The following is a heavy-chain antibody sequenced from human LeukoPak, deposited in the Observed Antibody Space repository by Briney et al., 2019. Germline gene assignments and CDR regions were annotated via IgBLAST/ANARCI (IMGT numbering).Heavy chain of an antibody. CDR3: ARHLYYSASAFWYIDL. Sequence: PSETLSLTCTLSGDSITSSDHYWVWIRQSPGTGLEWIGSVSQSGNTYYRSSLKNRVTVSIDTSKNEFSLILTSVTAADTAQYYCARHLYYSASAFWYIDLWGRGTLVIVSP. CDR2: VSQSGNT. D-gene: IGHD3-10*01. J-gene: IGHJ2*01. CDR1: GDSITSSDHY. V-gene: IGHV4-39*01.